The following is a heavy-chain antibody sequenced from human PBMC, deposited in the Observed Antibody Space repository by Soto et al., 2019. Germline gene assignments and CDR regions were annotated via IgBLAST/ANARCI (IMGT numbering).Heavy chain of an antibody. CDR2: IKQNGIDK. V-gene: IGHV3-7*01. Sequence: GGSLRLSCAASGFTFRTYWMAWVRQAPGKGLEWVANIKQNGIDKYYVDSVRGRFTISRDNAKDSLYLQMNNLRAEDTAVYYCARHGDRTADYWGQGTLVTVSS. J-gene: IGHJ4*02. CDR1: GFTFRTYW. CDR3: ARHGDRTADY.